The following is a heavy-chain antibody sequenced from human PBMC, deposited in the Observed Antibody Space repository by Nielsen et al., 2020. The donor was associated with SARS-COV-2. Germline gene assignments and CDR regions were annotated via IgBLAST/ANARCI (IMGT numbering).Heavy chain of an antibody. Sequence: ASVKVSCKASGYTFTSYYMHWVRQAPGQGLEWMGIINPSGGSTSYAQKFQGRVTMTRDTSTSTAYMELSRLRSDDTAVYYCARDLVGAKQTWGQGTLVTVSS. CDR2: INPSGGST. CDR1: GYTFTSYY. D-gene: IGHD1-26*01. CDR3: ARDLVGAKQT. J-gene: IGHJ5*02. V-gene: IGHV1-46*01.